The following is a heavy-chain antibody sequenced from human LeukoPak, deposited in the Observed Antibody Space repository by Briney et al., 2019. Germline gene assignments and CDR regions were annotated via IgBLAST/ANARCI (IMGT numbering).Heavy chain of an antibody. CDR2: ISGSGATT. J-gene: IGHJ5*02. Sequence: GGSLRLSCAASGFTFSTYAMTWVRQAPGKGLEWVSSISGSGATTYYADSVKGRFTISRDNSKSTLFLQMNSLRADDTAVYHCVKDRETYYDPGGYYGIWLGPWGLGTLVTVSS. D-gene: IGHD3-3*01. CDR1: GFTFSTYA. V-gene: IGHV3-23*01. CDR3: VKDRETYYDPGGYYGIWLGP.